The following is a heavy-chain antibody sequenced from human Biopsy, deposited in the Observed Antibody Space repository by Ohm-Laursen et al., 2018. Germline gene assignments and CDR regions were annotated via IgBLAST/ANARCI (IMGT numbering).Heavy chain of an antibody. J-gene: IGHJ4*02. CDR2: LYNTGGT. Sequence: GTLSLTCIVSGGSISSYQWTWIRQPPGKGLEWIGYLYNTGGTNYNPSLKSRVTISVDTSKNQFSLKLRSVTAADTAVYYCAREAAIIDPRTRAFDYWGQGTLVTVSS. CDR1: GGSISSYQ. V-gene: IGHV4-59*01. CDR3: AREAAIIDPRTRAFDY. D-gene: IGHD6-25*01.